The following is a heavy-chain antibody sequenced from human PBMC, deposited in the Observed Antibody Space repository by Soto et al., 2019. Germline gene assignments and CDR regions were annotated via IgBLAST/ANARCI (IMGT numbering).Heavy chain of an antibody. CDR1: GFSFSSFG. CDR3: AKGLSMVRGLFVLLPDCLDI. V-gene: IGHV3-30*18. J-gene: IGHJ3*02. CDR2: ISYDGDKK. Sequence: QVQLVESGGGVVQPGRSLRLSCTASGFSFSSFGMHWVRQAPGKGLEWAASISYDGDKKYSADSVKGRFTVSRDNSKNKLYLQMNSLSADDTAVYYCAKGLSMVRGLFVLLPDCLDIWGQGTVVTVSS. D-gene: IGHD3-10*01.